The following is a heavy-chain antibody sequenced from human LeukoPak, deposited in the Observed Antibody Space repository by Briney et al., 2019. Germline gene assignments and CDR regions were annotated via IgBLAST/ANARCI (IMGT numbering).Heavy chain of an antibody. J-gene: IGHJ5*02. Sequence: GGSLRLSCAASGFTFSRYWMSWVRQAPGKGLEWVANIKEDGSEKYYVDSVKGRFTISRDNAKNSLYLQMSSLSAEDTAMYYCARVGLGVGSGRKASGLDPWGQGTLVIVSS. D-gene: IGHD3-10*01. CDR1: GFTFSRYW. CDR3: ARVGLGVGSGRKASGLDP. CDR2: IKEDGSEK. V-gene: IGHV3-7*01.